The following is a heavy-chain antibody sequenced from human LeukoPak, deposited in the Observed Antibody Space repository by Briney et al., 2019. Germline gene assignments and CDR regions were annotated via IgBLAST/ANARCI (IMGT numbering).Heavy chain of an antibody. V-gene: IGHV4-39*01. CDR2: IYYSGST. D-gene: IGHD3-9*01. CDR3: ARHGRYYDILTGYYYWFDP. J-gene: IGHJ5*02. CDR1: GDSISSSSYY. Sequence: SETLSLTCTVSGDSISSSSYYWGWIRQPPGKGLEWIGSIYYSGSTSYNPSLKSRVTISVDASKNHFSLKLSSVTAADTAVYYCARHGRYYDILTGYYYWFDPWGQGTLVTVSS.